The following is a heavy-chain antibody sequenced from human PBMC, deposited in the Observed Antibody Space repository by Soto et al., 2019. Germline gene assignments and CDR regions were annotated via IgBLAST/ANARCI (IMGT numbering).Heavy chain of an antibody. CDR1: GFTFSNAW. J-gene: IGHJ3*02. V-gene: IGHV3-15*01. Sequence: GGSLRLSCAASGFTFSNAWMSWVRQAPGKGLEWVGRIKSKTDGGTTDYAAPVKGRFTISRDDSKNTLYLQMNSLKTEDTAVYYCTSAPPAISAFDICGQGTMVTVSS. CDR2: IKSKTDGGTT. D-gene: IGHD2-2*02. CDR3: TSAPPAISAFDI.